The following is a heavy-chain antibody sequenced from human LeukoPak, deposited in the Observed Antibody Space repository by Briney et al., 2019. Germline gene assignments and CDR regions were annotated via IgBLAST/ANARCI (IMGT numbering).Heavy chain of an antibody. V-gene: IGHV1-69*06. CDR1: GGTFSSYA. CDR3: ARTYYYDSSGYYFDY. CDR2: IIPIFDTG. D-gene: IGHD3-22*01. Sequence: ASVTVSCKASGGTFSSYAISWVRQAPGQGLEWMGGIIPIFDTGNYAQKFQGRVTITADKSTSTAYMELSSLRSEDTAVYYCARTYYYDSSGYYFDYWGQGTLVTVSS. J-gene: IGHJ4*02.